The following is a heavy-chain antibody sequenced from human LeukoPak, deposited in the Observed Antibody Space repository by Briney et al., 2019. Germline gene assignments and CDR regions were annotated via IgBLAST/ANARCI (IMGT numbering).Heavy chain of an antibody. CDR1: GGSISSGGYS. Sequence: PSQTLSLTCAVSGGSISSGGYSWSWIRQPPGKGLEWIGRIYTSGSTNYNPSLKSRVTISVDTSKNQFSLKLSSVTAADTAVYYCASQMTGYCSGGSCFSWFDPWGQGTLVTVSS. V-gene: IGHV4-61*02. J-gene: IGHJ5*02. CDR2: IYTSGST. CDR3: ASQMTGYCSGGSCFSWFDP. D-gene: IGHD2-15*01.